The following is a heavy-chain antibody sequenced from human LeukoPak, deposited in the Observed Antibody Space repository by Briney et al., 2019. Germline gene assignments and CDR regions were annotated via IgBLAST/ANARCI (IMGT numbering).Heavy chain of an antibody. Sequence: GGSLRLSCITSGFPFSSYGMHWVRQAPGKGLEWVTFVRSEETFKYYADSVKGRFTISRDNSENTLYLQMNSLRVEDTAFYYCARDICSSTSCYQGGFDYWGQGTLVTVSS. J-gene: IGHJ4*02. CDR1: GFPFSSYG. V-gene: IGHV3-30*02. D-gene: IGHD2-2*01. CDR2: VRSEETFK. CDR3: ARDICSSTSCYQGGFDY.